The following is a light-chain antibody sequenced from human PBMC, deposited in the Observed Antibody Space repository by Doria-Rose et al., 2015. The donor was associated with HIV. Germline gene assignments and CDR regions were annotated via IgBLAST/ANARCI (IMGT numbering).Light chain of an antibody. CDR1: RRVKSSY. CDR3: QQYGTSRGT. CDR2: DAS. J-gene: IGKJ5*01. Sequence: TQSPGTLSLSPGERATLSCRASRRVKSSYLAWYQQKPGQAPRLLIYDASTRATGIPDRFSGSGSGTDFTLTISRLEPEDVAVYYRQQYGTSRGTFGQGTRLEIK. V-gene: IGKV3-20*01.